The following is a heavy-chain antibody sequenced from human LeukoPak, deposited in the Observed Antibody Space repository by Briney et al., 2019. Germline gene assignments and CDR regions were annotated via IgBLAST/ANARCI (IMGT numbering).Heavy chain of an antibody. CDR3: ARDYDILTGPTD. V-gene: IGHV1-69*13. Sequence: PSASVKVSCKASGGTFSSYSISWVRQPPGQGLEWMGGIIPIFGTANYAQKFQGRVTITADESTSTAYMELSSLRSEDTAVYYCARDYDILTGPTDWGQGTLVTVSS. CDR2: IIPIFGTA. J-gene: IGHJ4*02. D-gene: IGHD3-9*01. CDR1: GGTFSSYS.